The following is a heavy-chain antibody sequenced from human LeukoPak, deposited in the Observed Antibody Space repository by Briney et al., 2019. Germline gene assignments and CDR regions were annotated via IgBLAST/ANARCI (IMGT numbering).Heavy chain of an antibody. CDR2: IYSGGST. CDR3: ARVEGYYYDSSGYSSRYYFDY. CDR1: GFTVSSNY. V-gene: IGHV3-66*01. J-gene: IGHJ4*02. D-gene: IGHD3-22*01. Sequence: GGSLRLSCAASGFTVSSNYMSWVRQAPGKGLEWVSVIYSGGSTYYADSVKGRFTISRDNSKNTLYLQMNSLRAEDTAVYYCARVEGYYYDSSGYSSRYYFDYWGQGTLVTVSS.